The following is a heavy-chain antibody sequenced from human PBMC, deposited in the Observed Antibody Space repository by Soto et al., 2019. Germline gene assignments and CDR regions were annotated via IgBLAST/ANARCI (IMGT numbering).Heavy chain of an antibody. Sequence: TSETLSLTCAVSGGSIISTNWWSWVRQPPGKGLEWIGEIYLSGSTNYNPSLKSRVIISVDRSKNQFSLRLSSVTAADTAVYYCSRLPEGPAGSYYFDSWGQGTLVTVSS. D-gene: IGHD3-10*01. CDR1: GGSIISTNW. CDR2: IYLSGST. CDR3: SRLPEGPAGSYYFDS. J-gene: IGHJ4*02. V-gene: IGHV4-4*02.